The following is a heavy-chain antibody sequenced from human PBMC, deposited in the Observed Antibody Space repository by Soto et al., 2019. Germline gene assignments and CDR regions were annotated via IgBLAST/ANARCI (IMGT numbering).Heavy chain of an antibody. CDR1: GFTFSSYW. Sequence: EVQLVESGGGLVQPGGSLRLSCAASGFTFSSYWMHWVRQAPGKGLVWVSRINSDGSSTSYADSVKGRFTISRDNAKNTLDLQMNSLRAEDTAVYYCAREAGYDFWSGYYTDYWCQGTLVTVSS. V-gene: IGHV3-74*01. D-gene: IGHD3-3*01. J-gene: IGHJ4*02. CDR3: AREAGYDFWSGYYTDY. CDR2: INSDGSST.